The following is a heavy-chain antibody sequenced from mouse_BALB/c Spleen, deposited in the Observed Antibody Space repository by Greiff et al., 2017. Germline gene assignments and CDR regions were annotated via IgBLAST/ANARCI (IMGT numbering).Heavy chain of an antibody. CDR2: ISYSGST. CDR1: GDSITSGY. Sequence: EVQLVESGPSLVKPSQTLSLTCSVTGDSITSGYWNWIRKFPGNKLEYMGYISYSGSTYYNPSLKSRISITRDTSKNQYYLQLNSVTTEDTATYYCASYYYGSSYYFDYWGQGTTLTVSS. CDR3: ASYYYGSSYYFDY. J-gene: IGHJ2*01. D-gene: IGHD1-1*01. V-gene: IGHV3-8*02.